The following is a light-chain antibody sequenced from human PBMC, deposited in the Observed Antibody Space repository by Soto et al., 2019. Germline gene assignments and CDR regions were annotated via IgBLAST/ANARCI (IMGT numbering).Light chain of an antibody. CDR3: SSFTGSSYV. V-gene: IGLV2-14*01. CDR1: SSDVGNNNY. CDR2: DVT. Sequence: QSVLTQPASVSGSPGQSITISCTGTSSDVGNNNYVSWYQQNPGKAPKLIICDVTDRPSGVSSRFSGSKSGNTASLTISGLQADDEADYYCSSFTGSSYVFGTGTKVTVL. J-gene: IGLJ1*01.